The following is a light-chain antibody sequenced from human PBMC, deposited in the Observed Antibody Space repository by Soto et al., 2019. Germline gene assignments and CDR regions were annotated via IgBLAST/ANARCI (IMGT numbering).Light chain of an antibody. J-gene: IGKJ5*01. CDR2: GAF. CDR3: QQYTGPPTT. Sequence: EIVLTQSPATLSLSPGERATLSCRASQSVSSYLAWYQQKPGQAPRLLIYGAFNRATGIPARFSGSGSGTDFTLTISRLEPEDSAVYFCQQYTGPPTTFGQGTRLEIK. V-gene: IGKV3-11*01. CDR1: QSVSSY.